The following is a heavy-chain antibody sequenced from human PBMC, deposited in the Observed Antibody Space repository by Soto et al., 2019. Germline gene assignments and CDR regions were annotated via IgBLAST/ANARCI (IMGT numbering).Heavy chain of an antibody. CDR2: IYNGGNA. D-gene: IGHD7-27*01. Sequence: SETLSLTCTVSGGSINTYNLFWAWVRQPPGKGLEWIASIYNGGNAYYSPSLASRVTISIDTSKNQLSLTLSSVSAADTAVYYCARGLSGDKVDSWGQGTLVTVSS. CDR3: ARGLSGDKVDS. CDR1: GGSINTYNLF. V-gene: IGHV4-39*01. J-gene: IGHJ4*02.